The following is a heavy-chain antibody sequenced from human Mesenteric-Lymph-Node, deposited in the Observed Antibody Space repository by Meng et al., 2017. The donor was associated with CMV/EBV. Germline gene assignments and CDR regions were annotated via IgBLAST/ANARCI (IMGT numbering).Heavy chain of an antibody. CDR3: ARRDRWQSWNWFDP. Sequence: SVKVSCKASGGTFSSYAISWVRQAPGQGLEWMGGIIPIFGTANYAQKVQGRVTITTDESTSTAYMELISLRSEDTAVYYCARRDRWQSWNWFDPWGQGTLVTVST. D-gene: IGHD4-23*01. V-gene: IGHV1-69*05. J-gene: IGHJ5*02. CDR1: GGTFSSYA. CDR2: IIPIFGTA.